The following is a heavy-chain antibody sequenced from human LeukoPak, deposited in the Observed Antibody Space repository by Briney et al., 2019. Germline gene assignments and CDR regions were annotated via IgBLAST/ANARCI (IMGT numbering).Heavy chain of an antibody. CDR2: IIPILGIA. V-gene: IGHV1-69*04. D-gene: IGHD3-22*01. CDR3: AREGYYDSSGY. J-gene: IGHJ4*02. Sequence: GASVKVSCKASGGTFSSYAISWVRQAPGQGLEWMGRIIPILGIANYAQKFQGRVTITTDKSTSTAYMELSSLRSEDTAVYYCAREGYYDSSGYWGQGTLVTVSS. CDR1: GGTFSSYA.